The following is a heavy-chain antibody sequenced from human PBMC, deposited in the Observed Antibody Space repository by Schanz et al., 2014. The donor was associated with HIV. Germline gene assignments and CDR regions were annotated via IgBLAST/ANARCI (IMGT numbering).Heavy chain of an antibody. V-gene: IGHV3-30*18. CDR1: GFSFDSFG. Sequence: QVQLVESGGGVVQPGRSLRLSCVASGFSFDSFGMHWVRQAPGKGLEWGAVISYDGVNKHFADSVKGRVTISRDNSKNTLYLQMTTLRIDDTAVYYCAKPEYDSRGSSQSHFDYWGQGTLVTVSS. CDR3: AKPEYDSRGSSQSHFDY. D-gene: IGHD3-22*01. CDR2: ISYDGVNK. J-gene: IGHJ4*02.